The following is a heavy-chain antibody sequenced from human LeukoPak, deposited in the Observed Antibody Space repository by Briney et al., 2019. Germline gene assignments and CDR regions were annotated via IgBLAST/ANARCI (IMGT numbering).Heavy chain of an antibody. CDR2: IKQDGSEK. V-gene: IGHV3-7*01. CDR1: GFTFSSYW. Sequence: PGGSLRLSCAASGFTFSSYWMSWVPQAPGKGLEWVANIKQDGSEKYYVDSVKGRFTISRDNAKNSLYLQMNSLRAEDTAVYYCARVCYDYVWGSYRYTGGYFDYWGQGTLVTVSS. D-gene: IGHD3-16*02. J-gene: IGHJ4*02. CDR3: ARVCYDYVWGSYRYTGGYFDY.